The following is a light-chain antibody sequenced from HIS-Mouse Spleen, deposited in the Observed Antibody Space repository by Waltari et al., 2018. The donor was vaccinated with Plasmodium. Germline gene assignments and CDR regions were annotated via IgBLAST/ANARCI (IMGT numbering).Light chain of an antibody. CDR3: YSTDSSGNHRV. CDR1: ALPKKY. J-gene: IGLJ3*02. V-gene: IGLV3-10*01. CDR2: EDS. Sequence: SYELTQPPSVSVSPGQTARITCSGDALPKKYAYWYQQKSGQAPVLVIYEDSKRPSGKPERVAGASSVTMATLTISGAQVEDEADYYCYSTDSSGNHRVFGGGTKLTVL.